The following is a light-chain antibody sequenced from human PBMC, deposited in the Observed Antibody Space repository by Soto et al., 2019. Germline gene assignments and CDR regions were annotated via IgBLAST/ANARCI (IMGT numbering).Light chain of an antibody. CDR3: QQYNNWPPGT. CDR2: GAS. J-gene: IGKJ4*01. CDR1: QSVSSK. V-gene: IGKV3-15*01. Sequence: EIVMTQSPATLSLSPGERATLSCRASQSVSSKLSWYQQKPGQPPRRLIYGASTRATGIPARFSGSGSATDFSPTISSLLSEDFAVYYCQQYNNWPPGTFGVGTKVEIK.